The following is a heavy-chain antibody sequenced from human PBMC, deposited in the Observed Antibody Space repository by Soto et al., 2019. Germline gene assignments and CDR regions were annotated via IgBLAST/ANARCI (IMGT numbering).Heavy chain of an antibody. D-gene: IGHD1-26*01. CDR1: GFAFNNFG. CDR3: APQGVGATGCLF. Sequence: EVQLVESGGGLVQPGESLRLFCAASGFAFNNFGMNWVRQAPGRGLEWVSYIDNSGSTIYYADSVKGRFTISRDNAKNSLFLQMNSLRAEDTAVYYCAPQGVGATGCLFWGQGTLVTVSS. CDR2: IDNSGSTI. V-gene: IGHV3-48*01. J-gene: IGHJ4*02.